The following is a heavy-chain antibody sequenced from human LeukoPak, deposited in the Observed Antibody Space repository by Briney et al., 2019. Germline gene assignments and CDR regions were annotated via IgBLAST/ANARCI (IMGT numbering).Heavy chain of an antibody. J-gene: IGHJ4*02. D-gene: IGHD3-10*01. Sequence: PGGSLRLSCAASGFTFSSYAMSWVRQAPGKGLEWVSAISGSGGSTYYADSGRFTISRDNSKNTLYLQMNSLRVEDTAVYYCAGSWFYRDYFEYWGQGTLVTVSS. V-gene: IGHV3-23*01. CDR2: ISGSGGST. CDR3: AGSWFYRDYFEY. CDR1: GFTFSSYA.